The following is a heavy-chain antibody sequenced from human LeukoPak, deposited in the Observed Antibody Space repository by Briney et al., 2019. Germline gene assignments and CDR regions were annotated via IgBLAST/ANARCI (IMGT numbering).Heavy chain of an antibody. CDR3: AARRRRDGYYWYFDL. J-gene: IGHJ2*01. CDR2: INPNSGGT. CDR1: GYTFTGYY. D-gene: IGHD5-24*01. V-gene: IGHV1-2*02. Sequence: ASVKVSCKASGYTFTGYYMHWVRQAPGQGLEWMGWINPNSGGTNYAQKFQGRVTMTRDTSISTAYMELSRLRSDDTAVYYCAARRRRDGYYWYFDLWGRGTLVTVSS.